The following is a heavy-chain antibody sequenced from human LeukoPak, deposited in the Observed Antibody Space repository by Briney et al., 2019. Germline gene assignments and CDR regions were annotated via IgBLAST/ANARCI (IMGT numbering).Heavy chain of an antibody. CDR3: ARDFYGSGSLDY. D-gene: IGHD3-10*01. J-gene: IGHJ4*02. CDR2: ISSSSSYI. V-gene: IGHV3-21*01. Sequence: GGSLRLSCAASGFTFSDYSMNWVRQAPGKGLEWVSSISSSSSYIHYADSVKGRSTISRDNAKNSLFLQMNSLRAEDTAVYYCARDFYGSGSLDYWGQGTLVTVPS. CDR1: GFTFSDYS.